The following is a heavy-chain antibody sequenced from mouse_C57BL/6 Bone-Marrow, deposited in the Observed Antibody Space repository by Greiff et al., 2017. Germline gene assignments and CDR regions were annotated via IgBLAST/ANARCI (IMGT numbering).Heavy chain of an antibody. Sequence: VQLKQSGAELVKPGASVKLSCTASGFNIKAYYMHWVKQRTEQGLEWIGRIDPADGETKYAPKFQGKATITADTSANTANLQLSSLTSEDTAVYYCDSTAQATPWGQGTLVTVSA. J-gene: IGHJ3*01. CDR2: IDPADGET. D-gene: IGHD3-2*02. CDR1: GFNIKAYY. CDR3: DSTAQATP. V-gene: IGHV14-2*01.